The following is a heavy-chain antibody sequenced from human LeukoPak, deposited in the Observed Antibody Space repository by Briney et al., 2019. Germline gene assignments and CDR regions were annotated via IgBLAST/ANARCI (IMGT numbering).Heavy chain of an antibody. D-gene: IGHD2-21*02. V-gene: IGHV4-61*02. CDR3: ARVQYCGGDCYSGNFDY. CDR1: GGSISSGSYY. J-gene: IGHJ4*01. CDR2: IYTSGST. Sequence: SETLSLTCTVSGGSISSGSYYWGWIRQPAGTGLEWIGRIYTSGSTNYNPSLKSRVTISVDTSKNQFSLKLSSVTAADTAVYYCARVQYCGGDCYSGNFDYWGQGTLVTVSS.